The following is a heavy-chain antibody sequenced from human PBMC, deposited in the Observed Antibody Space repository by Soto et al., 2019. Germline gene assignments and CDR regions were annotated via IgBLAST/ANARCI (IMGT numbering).Heavy chain of an antibody. D-gene: IGHD5-18*01. Sequence: GGSLRLSCAASGFTFSDFSMNWVRQAPGKGLEWVASISSTGIHTYYAESLKGRFTISRDNPERSLYLEINTLRAEDTAVYYCARGGDTFGSYYYYGMDVWGQGTTVTVSS. J-gene: IGHJ6*02. CDR2: ISSTGIHT. CDR3: ARGGDTFGSYYYYGMDV. V-gene: IGHV3-21*01. CDR1: GFTFSDFS.